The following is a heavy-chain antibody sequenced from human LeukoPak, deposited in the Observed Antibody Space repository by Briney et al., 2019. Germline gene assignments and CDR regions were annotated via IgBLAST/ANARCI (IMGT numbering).Heavy chain of an antibody. CDR1: GGSISSDY. CDR2: IYTSGST. J-gene: IGHJ4*02. Sequence: KPSETLSLTCTVSGGSISSDYWSWIRQPAGKGLEWIGRIYTSGSTNYNPSLKSRVTMSVDTSKNQFSLKLSSVTAADTAVYYCARTTMVRSRGNRYYFDYWGQGTLVTVSS. CDR3: ARTTMVRSRGNRYYFDY. D-gene: IGHD3-10*01. V-gene: IGHV4-4*07.